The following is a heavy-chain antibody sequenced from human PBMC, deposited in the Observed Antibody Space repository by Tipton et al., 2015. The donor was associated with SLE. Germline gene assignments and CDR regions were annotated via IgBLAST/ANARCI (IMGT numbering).Heavy chain of an antibody. Sequence: TLSLTCTVSGGSISIYYWSWIRQPPGKGLEWIGFISYSGSTNYNPSLKSRVTISVDTSKNQFSLKLSSVTAADTALYYCARGPPGYSSGWYLDYWGQGTLVTVSS. J-gene: IGHJ4*02. CDR3: ARGPPGYSSGWYLDY. CDR2: ISYSGST. V-gene: IGHV4-59*01. CDR1: GGSISIYY. D-gene: IGHD6-19*01.